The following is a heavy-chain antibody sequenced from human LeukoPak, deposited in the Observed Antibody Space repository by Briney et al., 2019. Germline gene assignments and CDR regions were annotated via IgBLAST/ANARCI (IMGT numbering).Heavy chain of an antibody. CDR3: ARDEDAF. CDR1: GFTFSGYS. J-gene: IGHJ4*02. CDR2: FGTRSTSI. Sequence: GGSLRLSCTASGFTFSGYSMNWIRQAPGKGLEWVSSFGTRSTSIYHAGSVKGRFAISRDNVKNSLFLQLNSLRDEDTAVYYCARDEDAFGGQGTLVTVSS. V-gene: IGHV3-21*01.